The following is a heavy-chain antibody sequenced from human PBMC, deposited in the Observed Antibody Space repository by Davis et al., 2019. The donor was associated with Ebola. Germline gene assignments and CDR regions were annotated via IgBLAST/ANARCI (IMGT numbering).Heavy chain of an antibody. CDR2: IKQDGGEK. J-gene: IGHJ5*02. CDR1: GFIFSHYW. V-gene: IGHV3-7*03. Sequence: GGSLRLSCAASGFIFSHYWMSWVRQAPGKGPEWVAIIKQDGGEKYYVDSVKGRFTISRDNAKNSLFLQMNSLRAEDTALYYCARQEESGFDPWGQGTLVTVSS. CDR3: ARQEESGFDP.